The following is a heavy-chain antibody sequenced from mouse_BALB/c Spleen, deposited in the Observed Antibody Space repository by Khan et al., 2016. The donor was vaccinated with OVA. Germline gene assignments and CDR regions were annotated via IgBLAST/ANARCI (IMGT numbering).Heavy chain of an antibody. Sequence: VRLQQSGTVLARPGASVKMSCKASGYSFTSYWMHRVKQRPGLGLEWIGAIYPGISDTRYNQKFKGKAKLTAVTSATTAYMELSSLTNEDSAVYYCTRSYDSYYFDYWGQGTLLTVSS. J-gene: IGHJ2*01. CDR2: IYPGISDT. CDR3: TRSYDSYYFDY. D-gene: IGHD2-4*01. V-gene: IGHV1-5*01. CDR1: GYSFTSYW.